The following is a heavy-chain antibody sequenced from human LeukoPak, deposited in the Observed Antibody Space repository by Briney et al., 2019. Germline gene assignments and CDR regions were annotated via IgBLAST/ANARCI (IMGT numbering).Heavy chain of an antibody. J-gene: IGHJ3*02. Sequence: PGESLRLSCAASGFTLSTYAMSWVRQAPGKGLEWIGSIYYSGSTSYSPSLKSRVTISVDTSKNQFSLKLNSVTAADTAVYYCARESANWRAFDIRGQGTMVSVSS. CDR2: IYYSGST. CDR3: ARESANWRAFDI. CDR1: GFTLSTYA. D-gene: IGHD7-27*01. V-gene: IGHV4-59*01.